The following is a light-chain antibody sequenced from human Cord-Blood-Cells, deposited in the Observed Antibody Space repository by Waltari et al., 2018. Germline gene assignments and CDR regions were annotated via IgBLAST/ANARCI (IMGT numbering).Light chain of an antibody. J-gene: IGLJ2*01. CDR3: QSYDSSNQVV. CDR1: SGSIASNY. V-gene: IGLV6-57*01. Sequence: NFMLTQPHSVSESPGKTVTISCTRSSGSIASNYVQQRPGSSPTTVIYEDNQRPSGVPDRFSGSIDSSSNSASLTISGLKTEDEADYYCQSYDSSNQVVFGGGTKLTVL. CDR2: EDN.